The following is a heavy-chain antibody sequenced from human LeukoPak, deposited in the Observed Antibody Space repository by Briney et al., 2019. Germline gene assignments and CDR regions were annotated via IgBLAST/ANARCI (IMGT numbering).Heavy chain of an antibody. Sequence: RLGESLKISCKGSGYSFTSYWIGWVRQMPGKGLEWMGIIYPGDSDTRYSPSFQGQVTISADKSISTAYLQWSSLKASDTAMYYCARLLGGYSYGQTPWFDYWGQGTLVTVSS. V-gene: IGHV5-51*01. D-gene: IGHD5-18*01. CDR3: ARLLGGYSYGQTPWFDY. J-gene: IGHJ4*02. CDR1: GYSFTSYW. CDR2: IYPGDSDT.